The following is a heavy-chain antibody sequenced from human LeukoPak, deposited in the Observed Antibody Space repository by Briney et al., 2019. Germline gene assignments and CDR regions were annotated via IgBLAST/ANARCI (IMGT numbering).Heavy chain of an antibody. CDR3: AKQKYCSSTSCYSYGMDV. V-gene: IGHV3-23*01. CDR1: GVTFSSYA. CDR2: ISGSGGST. Sequence: GGSLRLSCAASGVTFSSYAMSWVRQAPGKGLEWVSAISGSGGSTYYADSVKGRFTISRDNSKNTLYLQMNSLRAEDTAVYYCAKQKYCSSTSCYSYGMDVWGQGTTVTVSS. J-gene: IGHJ6*02. D-gene: IGHD2-2*01.